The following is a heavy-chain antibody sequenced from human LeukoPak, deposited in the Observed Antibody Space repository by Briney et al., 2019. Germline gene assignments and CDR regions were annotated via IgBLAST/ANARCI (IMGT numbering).Heavy chain of an antibody. J-gene: IGHJ5*02. CDR3: ASRRRDLTTVDNWFDP. D-gene: IGHD4-11*01. Sequence: SETLSLTCAVSGYSISSGYYWGWIRQPPGKGLEGIWSSYHSGSTYYNTSLKSRVTISVDTSKNKFSLKLSSVTAADTAEYSCASRRRDLTTVDNWFDPWGQRTPLTVSS. CDR1: GYSISSGYY. CDR2: SYHSGST. V-gene: IGHV4-38-2*01.